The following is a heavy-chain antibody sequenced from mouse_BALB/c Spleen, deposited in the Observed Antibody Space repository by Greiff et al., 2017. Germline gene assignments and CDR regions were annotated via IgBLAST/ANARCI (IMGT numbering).Heavy chain of an antibody. D-gene: IGHD2-14*01. V-gene: IGHV3-6*02. CDR3: AREHRYDLDY. Sequence: EVQLQQSGPGLVKPSQSLSLTCSVTGYSITSGYYWNWIRQFPGNKLEWMGYISYDGSNNYNPSLKNRISITRDTSKNQFFLKLNSVTTEDTATYYCAREHRYDLDYWGQGTSVTVSS. CDR2: ISYDGSN. CDR1: GYSITSGYY. J-gene: IGHJ4*01.